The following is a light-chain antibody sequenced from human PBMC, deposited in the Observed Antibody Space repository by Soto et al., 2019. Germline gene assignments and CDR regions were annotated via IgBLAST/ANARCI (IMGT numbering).Light chain of an antibody. CDR1: QSVSSSY. Sequence: EIVLTQSPGTLSLSPGERATLSCRASQSVSSSYFAWYQQKPGQAPRLLIYGASSGATGIPDRFSGSGSGTDFTLTISRLEPEDFAVDYCQQYGSSLLTLGGGTKVDIK. CDR3: QQYGSSLLT. CDR2: GAS. V-gene: IGKV3-20*01. J-gene: IGKJ4*01.